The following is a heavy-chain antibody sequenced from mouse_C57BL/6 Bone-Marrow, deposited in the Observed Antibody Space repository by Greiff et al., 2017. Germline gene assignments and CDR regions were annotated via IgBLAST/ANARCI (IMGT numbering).Heavy chain of an antibody. D-gene: IGHD1-1*01. CDR2: IRNKANGYTT. V-gene: IGHV7-3*01. CDR3: ARYNRLTTED. J-gene: IGHJ2*01. CDR1: GFTFTDYY. Sequence: EVKLVESGGGLVQPGGSLSLSCAASGFTFTDYYMSWVRQPPGKALEWLGFIRNKANGYTTEYSASVKGRFTISRDNSQSILYLQMNALRAEDSATYYCARYNRLTTEDWGQGTTLTVSS.